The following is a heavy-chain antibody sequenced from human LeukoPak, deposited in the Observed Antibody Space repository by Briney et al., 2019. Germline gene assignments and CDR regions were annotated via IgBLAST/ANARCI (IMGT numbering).Heavy chain of an antibody. CDR3: AKAESVGLELAY. CDR2: ISSSGSTI. Sequence: PGGSLRLSCAASGFTFSSYEMNWVRQAPGKGLEWVSYISSSGSTIYYADSVKGRFTISRDNSKNTLYVQMNSLRAEDTAVYYCAKAESVGLELAYWGQGTLVTVSS. CDR1: GFTFSSYE. J-gene: IGHJ4*02. D-gene: IGHD1-1*01. V-gene: IGHV3-48*03.